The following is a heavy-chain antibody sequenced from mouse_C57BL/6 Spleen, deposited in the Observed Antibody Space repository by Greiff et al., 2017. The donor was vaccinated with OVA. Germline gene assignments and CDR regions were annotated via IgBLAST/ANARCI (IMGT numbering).Heavy chain of an antibody. V-gene: IGHV3-6*01. D-gene: IGHD1-1*01. J-gene: IGHJ2*01. CDR2: ISYDGSN. CDR1: GYSITSGYY. Sequence: EVHLVESGPGLVKPSQSLSLTCSVTGYSITSGYYWNWIRQFPGNKLEWMGYISYDGSNNYNPSLKNRISITRDTSKNQFFLKLNSVTTEDTATYYCARGRVIKDFDYWGQGTTLTVSS. CDR3: ARGRVIKDFDY.